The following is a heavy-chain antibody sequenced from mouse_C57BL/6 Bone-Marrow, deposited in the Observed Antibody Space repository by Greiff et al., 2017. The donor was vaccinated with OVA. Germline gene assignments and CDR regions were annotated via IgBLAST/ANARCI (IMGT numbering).Heavy chain of an antibody. CDR1: GFNIKDDY. V-gene: IGHV14-4*01. Sequence: EVQLQQSGAELVRPGASVKLSCTASGFNIKDDYMHWVQQRPEQGLEWIGWIDPETGATAYASKFQGKATITADTSSNTAYLQRSSLTSEDTAVYDCTTLGYDGYSFAYWGQGTLVTVSA. J-gene: IGHJ3*01. CDR3: TTLGYDGYSFAY. D-gene: IGHD2-3*01. CDR2: IDPETGAT.